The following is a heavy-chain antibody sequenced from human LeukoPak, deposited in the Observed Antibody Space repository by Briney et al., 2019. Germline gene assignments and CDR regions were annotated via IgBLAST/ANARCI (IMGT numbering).Heavy chain of an antibody. CDR3: ARESGWTVDY. CDR2: ISSSISST. Sequence: QSGGSLRLSCAASGFTFSFYSMNWVRQAPGKGLEWVSYISSSISSTHYADSVKGRFTLSRDNAKNSLYLQMNSLRDEDTAVYFCARESGWTVDYWGQGTLVTVSS. CDR1: GFTFSFYS. J-gene: IGHJ4*02. V-gene: IGHV3-48*02. D-gene: IGHD6-19*01.